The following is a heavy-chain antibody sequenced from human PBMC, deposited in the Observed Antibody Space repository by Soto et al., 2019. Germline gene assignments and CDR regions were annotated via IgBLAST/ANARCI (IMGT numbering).Heavy chain of an antibody. D-gene: IGHD2-2*01. CDR3: SIGSWSAETFDV. J-gene: IGHJ3*01. CDR1: GGTFNTYT. V-gene: IGHV1-69*02. Sequence: QVHLIQSGAEVKKPGSSVKVSCKAAGGTFNTYTLIWVRQAPGHGLEWMGRIIPMLTVTHSAQKFQGRLTLTADKSTGTAFMELTSLRSDDTAVYYCSIGSWSAETFDVWGQGTMVTVSS. CDR2: IIPMLTVT.